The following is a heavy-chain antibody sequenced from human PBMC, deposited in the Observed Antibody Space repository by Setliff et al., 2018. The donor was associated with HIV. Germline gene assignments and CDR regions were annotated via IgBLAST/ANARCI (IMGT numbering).Heavy chain of an antibody. CDR2: ISATGHTI. CDR1: GFTFSDYY. Sequence: GGSLRLSCVASGFTFSDYYMTWIRQAPGKGLEWAAYISATGHTIYYADSVKGRFTISRDNAKNSLFLQMNSLRAEDTALYYCARGLVVVTAIQSIRAPIAFWGQGTLVTVSS. D-gene: IGHD2-21*02. V-gene: IGHV3-11*01. CDR3: ARGLVVVTAIQSIRAPIAF. J-gene: IGHJ4*02.